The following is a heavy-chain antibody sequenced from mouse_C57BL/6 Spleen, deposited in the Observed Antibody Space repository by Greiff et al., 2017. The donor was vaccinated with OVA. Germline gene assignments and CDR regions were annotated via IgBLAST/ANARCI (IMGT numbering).Heavy chain of an antibody. J-gene: IGHJ4*01. Sequence: QVQLQQSGAELVRPGASVKLSCKASGYTFTDYYINWVKQRPGQGLEWIARIHPESGNTYYNEKFKGKATLTVEKSSSTAYMQLSSLTSEDSAVYFCARSGVYDDDRDAMDYWGKGTSVTVSS. CDR2: IHPESGNT. D-gene: IGHD2-4*01. CDR1: GYTFTDYY. V-gene: IGHV1-76*01. CDR3: ARSGVYDDDRDAMDY.